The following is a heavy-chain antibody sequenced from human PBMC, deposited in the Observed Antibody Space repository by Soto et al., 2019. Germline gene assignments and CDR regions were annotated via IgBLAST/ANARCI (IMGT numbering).Heavy chain of an antibody. V-gene: IGHV1-3*01. J-gene: IGHJ4*02. CDR3: TRGSVFDY. Sequence: ASVKVSCKASGYTFSTYDIVWVRQAPGQRLEWMGWINVGDGNTKYSQRFQGRVTITRDTSATTAYMELSSLRSDDTAVFYCTRGSVFDYWGQGTLVTVSS. CDR1: GYTFSTYD. CDR2: INVGDGNT. D-gene: IGHD6-19*01.